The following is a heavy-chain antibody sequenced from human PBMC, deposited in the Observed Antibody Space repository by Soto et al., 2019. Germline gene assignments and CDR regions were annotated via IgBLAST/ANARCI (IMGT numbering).Heavy chain of an antibody. CDR1: GCTFSSYA. CDR2: IIPIFGTA. V-gene: IGHV1-69*13. D-gene: IGHD6-13*01. CDR3: ASRDRSSWYSWFDP. Sequence: GAAVKVSCKASGCTFSSYAISWVRQAPGQGLEWMGGIIPIFGTANYAQKFQGRVTITADESTSTAYMELSSLRSEDTAVYYCASRDRSSWYSWFDPWGQGTLVTVSS. J-gene: IGHJ5*02.